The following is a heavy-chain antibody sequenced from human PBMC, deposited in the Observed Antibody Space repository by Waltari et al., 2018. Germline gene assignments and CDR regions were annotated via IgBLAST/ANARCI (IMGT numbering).Heavy chain of an antibody. J-gene: IGHJ3*02. V-gene: IGHV4-59*01. Sequence: QVQLQESGPGLVKPSEPLSLTCPVAGGSISSYYWSWIRPPPGTGLEWIGYIYYSGSTNYNPSLKSRVTISVDTSKNQFSLKLSSVTAADTAVYYCARDRPAYCGGDCYGNAFDIWGQGTMVTVSS. CDR2: IYYSGST. D-gene: IGHD2-21*02. CDR3: ARDRPAYCGGDCYGNAFDI. CDR1: GGSISSYY.